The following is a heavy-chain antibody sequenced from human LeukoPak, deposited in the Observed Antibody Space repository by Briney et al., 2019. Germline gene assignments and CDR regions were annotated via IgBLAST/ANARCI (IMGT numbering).Heavy chain of an antibody. CDR3: ARPTREHDAFDI. Sequence: PSETLSLTCTVSGGSISSYYWSWIRQHPGKGLEWIGYIYYSGSTYYNPSLKSRVTISVDTSKNQFSLKLSSVTAADTAVYYCARPTREHDAFDIWGQGTMVTVSS. J-gene: IGHJ3*02. CDR1: GGSISSYY. V-gene: IGHV4-59*06. CDR2: IYYSGST.